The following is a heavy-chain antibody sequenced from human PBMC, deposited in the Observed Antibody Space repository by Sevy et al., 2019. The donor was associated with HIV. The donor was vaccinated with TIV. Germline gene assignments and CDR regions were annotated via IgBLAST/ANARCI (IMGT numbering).Heavy chain of an antibody. CDR2: INPSGGST. Sequence: ASVKVSCKASGYNLNNYYMHWVRQAPGQGLEWMGLINPSGGSTSYAQKFQGRVTMTRDTSTSTLNMELSSLRSEDTAGYYCARVYYYDYSGPGYWGQGTLVTVSS. CDR1: GYNLNNYY. D-gene: IGHD3-22*01. V-gene: IGHV1-46*02. CDR3: ARVYYYDYSGPGY. J-gene: IGHJ4*02.